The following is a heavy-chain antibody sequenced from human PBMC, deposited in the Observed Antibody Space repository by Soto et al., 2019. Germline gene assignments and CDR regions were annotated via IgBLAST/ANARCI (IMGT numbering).Heavy chain of an antibody. CDR3: ARVRRTYDILTGYMVDAFDI. D-gene: IGHD3-9*01. Sequence: QVQLQESGPGLVKPSETLSLTCTVSGGSISSYYWSWIRQPPGKGLEWIGYIYYSGSTNYNPSLKSRVTISVDTSKNQFSLKLSSVTAADTAVYCCARVRRTYDILTGYMVDAFDIWGQGTMVTVSS. CDR1: GGSISSYY. CDR2: IYYSGST. V-gene: IGHV4-59*01. J-gene: IGHJ3*02.